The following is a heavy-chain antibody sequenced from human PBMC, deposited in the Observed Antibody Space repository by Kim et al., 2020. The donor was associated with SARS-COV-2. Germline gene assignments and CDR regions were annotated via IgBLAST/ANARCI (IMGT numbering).Heavy chain of an antibody. D-gene: IGHD3-10*01. V-gene: IGHV5-10-1*01. J-gene: IGHJ4*02. CDR1: GYSFTSYW. CDR2: IDPSDSYT. CDR3: ARRGLHYGSGSYKEAAPDDY. Sequence: GESLKISCKGSGYSFTSYWISWVRQMPGKGLEWMGRIDPSDSYTNYSPSFQGHVTISADKSISTAYLQWSSLKASDTAMYYCARRGLHYGSGSYKEAAPDDYWGQGTLVTVSS.